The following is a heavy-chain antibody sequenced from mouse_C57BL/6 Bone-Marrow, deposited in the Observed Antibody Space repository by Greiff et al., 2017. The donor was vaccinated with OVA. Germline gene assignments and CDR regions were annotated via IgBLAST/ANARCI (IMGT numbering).Heavy chain of an antibody. D-gene: IGHD1-1*01. CDR2: IDPNSGGT. Sequence: QVQLQQSGAELVKPGASVKLSCKASGYTFTSYWMHWVKQRPGRGLEWIGRIDPNSGGTKYNEKFKSKATLTVDKPSSTAYMQLSSLTSEDSAVYFCARSGFITTVVASFDYWGQGTTLTVSS. CDR1: GYTFTSYW. V-gene: IGHV1-62-3*01. J-gene: IGHJ2*01. CDR3: ARSGFITTVVASFDY.